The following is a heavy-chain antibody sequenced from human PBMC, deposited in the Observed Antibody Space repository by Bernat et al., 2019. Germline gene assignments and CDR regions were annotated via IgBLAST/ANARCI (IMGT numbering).Heavy chain of an antibody. CDR3: ARHNTVRGVLDY. CDR1: GGSISSGGYS. D-gene: IGHD3-10*01. Sequence: QVQLQESGPGLVKPSQTLSLTCAVSGGSISSGGYSWSWIRQPPGKGLEWIGYIYHSGSTYYNPSLKSRVTISVDRSKNQFSLKLSSVTAADTAVYYCARHNTVRGVLDYWGQGTLVTVSS. J-gene: IGHJ4*02. CDR2: IYHSGST. V-gene: IGHV4-30-2*01.